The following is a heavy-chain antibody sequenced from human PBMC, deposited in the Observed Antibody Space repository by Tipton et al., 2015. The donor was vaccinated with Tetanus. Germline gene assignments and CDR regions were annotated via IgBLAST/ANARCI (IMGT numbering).Heavy chain of an antibody. V-gene: IGHV3-23*01. D-gene: IGHD4-17*01. CDR1: GFTFSRYA. Sequence: SLRLSCVASGFTFSRYAMSWVRQAPGKGLEWVSDIFSGGTTYYSDSVKGRFTISRDNFKDTLYLQLNSLRAEDTARYYFAKFATWDYGELDFWGHGTVVTVSS. CDR2: IFSGGTT. CDR3: AKFATWDYGELDF. J-gene: IGHJ4*01.